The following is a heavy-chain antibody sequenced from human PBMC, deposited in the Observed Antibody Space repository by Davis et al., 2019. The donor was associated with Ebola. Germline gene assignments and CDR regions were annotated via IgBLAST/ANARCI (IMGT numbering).Heavy chain of an antibody. Sequence: PGGSLRLSCTVSGGSISSYYWSWIRQPPGKGLEWIGYIYYSGSTNYNPSLKSRVTISVDTSKNQFSLKLSSVTAADTAVYYCARGFSGDGDYYYYYGMDVWGQGTTVTVSS. CDR2: IYYSGST. D-gene: IGHD4-17*01. CDR3: ARGFSGDGDYYYYYGMDV. V-gene: IGHV4-59*01. CDR1: GGSISSYY. J-gene: IGHJ6*02.